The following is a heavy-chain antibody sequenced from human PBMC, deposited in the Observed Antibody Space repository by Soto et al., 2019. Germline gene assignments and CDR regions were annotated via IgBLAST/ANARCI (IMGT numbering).Heavy chain of an antibody. Sequence: EVQLLESGGDLVQPGGALRLSCTASGFSFSSYAITWVRQAPGKGLEWVSTMGGIGCSSCYADSVKGRFTISSDNSANTLYLQMNSLRVEDTAVYYCATDIADRRVGWPFDSWGQGTLVNVSS. CDR1: GFSFSSYA. CDR2: MGGIGCSS. D-gene: IGHD6-6*01. CDR3: ATDIADRRVGWPFDS. J-gene: IGHJ4*02. V-gene: IGHV3-23*01.